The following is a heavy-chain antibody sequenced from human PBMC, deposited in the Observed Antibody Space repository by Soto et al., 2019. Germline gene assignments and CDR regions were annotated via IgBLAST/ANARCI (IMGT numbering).Heavy chain of an antibody. CDR1: RLSFSNAW. Sequence: GGSLRLSCADSRLSFSNAWMTWVRQAPGKGLEWVGRIKSQTDGGTIDYAAPVKGRLTISRDDSERMLYLEMNSLKIEDTAVYYCATGSTFYSASWYYFDSWGQGTLVTVSS. CDR2: IKSQTDGGTI. V-gene: IGHV3-15*01. D-gene: IGHD1-26*01. J-gene: IGHJ4*02. CDR3: ATGSTFYSASWYYFDS.